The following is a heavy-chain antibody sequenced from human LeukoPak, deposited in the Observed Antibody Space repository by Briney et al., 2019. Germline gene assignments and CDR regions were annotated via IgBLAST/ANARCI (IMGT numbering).Heavy chain of an antibody. CDR3: AREGPPVGSTGFSDY. D-gene: IGHD3-22*01. V-gene: IGHV4-61*02. J-gene: IGHJ4*02. Sequence: SETLSLTCTVSGGSISSGSYYWSWIRQPAGKGLEWIGRIYTSGSTNYNPSLKSRVTISVDTSKNQFSLQLSSVTAADTAVYYCAREGPPVGSTGFSDYWGQGTLVTVSS. CDR2: IYTSGST. CDR1: GGSISSGSYY.